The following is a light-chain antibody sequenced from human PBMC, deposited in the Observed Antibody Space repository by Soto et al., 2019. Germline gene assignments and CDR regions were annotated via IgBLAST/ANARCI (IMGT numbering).Light chain of an antibody. Sequence: ASHRLTSNVAWYQQRPCQAPRLLIYGASIRSTDITASFIGSGSVTEFTLTISSLQSEDFAVYYCQQYINWPRTVGPGTKVEIK. V-gene: IGKV3-15*01. CDR2: GAS. CDR3: QQYINWPRT. J-gene: IGKJ1*01. CDR1: HRLTSN.